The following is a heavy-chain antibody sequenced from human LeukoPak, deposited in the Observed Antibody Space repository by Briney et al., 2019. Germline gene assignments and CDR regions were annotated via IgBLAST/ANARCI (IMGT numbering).Heavy chain of an antibody. J-gene: IGHJ6*03. D-gene: IGHD6-13*01. V-gene: IGHV4-34*01. CDR2: INHSGST. CDR1: GGSFSGYY. Sequence: SETLSLTCAVYGGSFSGYYWSWIRQPPGKGLEWIGEINHSGSTNYNPSLKSRVIISVDTSKNQFSLKLSSVTAAGTAVYYCAGLAALYYYYMDVWGKGTTVTVSS. CDR3: AGLAALYYYYMDV.